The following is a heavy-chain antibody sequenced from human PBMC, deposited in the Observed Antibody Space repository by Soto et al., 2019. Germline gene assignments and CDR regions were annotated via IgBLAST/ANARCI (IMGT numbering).Heavy chain of an antibody. CDR2: ISYDASHK. V-gene: IGHV3-30*03. CDR3: ARGNSGYWIATNCYVFKGLNV. Sequence: QVQLVESGGGVVQPGRSLTLSCAASGFTFGDYAMHWVRLAPGKGLEWLAVISYDASHKYYADSVRGRFTVSRDNVVNSLTLQIHSPTIEHTVTYFCARGNSGYWIATNCYVFKGLNVWVQGTTVTVSS. D-gene: IGHD1-1*01. J-gene: IGHJ6*01. CDR1: GFTFGDYA.